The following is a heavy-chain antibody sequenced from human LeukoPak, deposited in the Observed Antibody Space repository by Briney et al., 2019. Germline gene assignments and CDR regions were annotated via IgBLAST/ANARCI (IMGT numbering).Heavy chain of an antibody. CDR1: GGSISSYY. D-gene: IGHD4-11*01. CDR2: IYYSGST. Sequence: SETLSLTCTVSGGSISSYYWSWIRQPPGKGLEWIGYIYYSGSTNYNPSLKSRVTISVDTSKNQFSLKLSSVTAADTAVYYCARDPYSNYEFDYWGQGTLATVSS. CDR3: ARDPYSNYEFDY. J-gene: IGHJ4*02. V-gene: IGHV4-59*01.